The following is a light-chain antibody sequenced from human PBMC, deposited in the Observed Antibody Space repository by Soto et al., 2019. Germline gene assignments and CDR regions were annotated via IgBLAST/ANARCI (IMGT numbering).Light chain of an antibody. CDR2: DAS. J-gene: IGKJ4*01. Sequence: DIQMTRSPSTLSASVGHRVTITCRASHSISRWLAWYQQKPGKAPNLLIYDASSLEIGVPSRFSGSGSGTEFTLTISSMKPDDFATYYCQQYNSILSFGGGTKVDIK. CDR3: QQYNSILS. V-gene: IGKV1-5*01. CDR1: HSISRW.